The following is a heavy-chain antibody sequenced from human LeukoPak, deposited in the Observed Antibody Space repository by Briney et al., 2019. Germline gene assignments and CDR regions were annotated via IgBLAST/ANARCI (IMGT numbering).Heavy chain of an antibody. CDR1: GGSISSGGYS. CDR2: IYHSGST. Sequence: SETLSLTCAVSGGSISSGGYSWSWIRQPPGKGLEWIGYIYHSGSTYYNPSLKSRVTISVVRSENQFSLKLSSVTAADTAVYYCARGDYVWGSYRFDYWGQGTLVTVSS. CDR3: ARGDYVWGSYRFDY. V-gene: IGHV4-30-2*01. D-gene: IGHD3-16*01. J-gene: IGHJ4*02.